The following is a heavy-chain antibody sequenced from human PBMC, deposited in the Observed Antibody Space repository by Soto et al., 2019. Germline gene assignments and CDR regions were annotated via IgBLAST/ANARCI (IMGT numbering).Heavy chain of an antibody. CDR2: IIPIFGTA. CDR3: AGYSGYDLVWIFDY. V-gene: IGHV1-69*13. CDR1: GYTFTGYY. D-gene: IGHD5-12*01. Sequence: SVKVSCKASGYTFTGYYMHWVRQAPGQGLEWMGGIIPIFGTANYAQKFQGRVTITADESTSTAYMELSSLRSEDTAVYYCAGYSGYDLVWIFDYWGQGTLVTVSS. J-gene: IGHJ4*02.